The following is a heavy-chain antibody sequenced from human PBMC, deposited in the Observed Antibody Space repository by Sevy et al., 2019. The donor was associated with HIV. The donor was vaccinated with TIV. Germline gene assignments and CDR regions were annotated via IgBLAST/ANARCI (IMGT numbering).Heavy chain of an antibody. V-gene: IGHV3-33*01. CDR3: ARGGDFNERSAKRDFDY. CDR2: IWNDGSNK. Sequence: GGSLRLSCAASGFTFSNYGMHWVRQAPGKGLEWVAVIWNDGSNKYYADSVKGRFTISRDNSKNTLYLQMKSLRGEDTAVYFCARGGDFNERSAKRDFDYWGQGTLVTVSS. D-gene: IGHD2-21*02. CDR1: GFTFSNYG. J-gene: IGHJ4*02.